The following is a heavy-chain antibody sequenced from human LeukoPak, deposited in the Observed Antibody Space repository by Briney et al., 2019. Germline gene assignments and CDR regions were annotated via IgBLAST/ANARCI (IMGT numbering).Heavy chain of an antibody. Sequence: ASVKVSCKASGYTFTSYGISWVRQAPGQGLEWMGWISAYNGNTNYAQKLQGRVTMTEDTSTDTAYMELSSLRSEDTAVYYCATAYPSFYYGSGSSTYYFDYWGQGTLVTVSS. CDR3: ATAYPSFYYGSGSSTYYFDY. CDR2: ISAYNGNT. V-gene: IGHV1-18*01. D-gene: IGHD3-10*01. CDR1: GYTFTSYG. J-gene: IGHJ4*02.